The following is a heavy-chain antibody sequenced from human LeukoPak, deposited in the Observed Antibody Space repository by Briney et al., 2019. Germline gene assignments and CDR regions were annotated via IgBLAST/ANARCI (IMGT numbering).Heavy chain of an antibody. V-gene: IGHV3-11*05. D-gene: IGHD3-10*01. CDR2: ISTSSSYT. J-gene: IGHJ4*02. CDR1: GFTFSDYY. CDR3: ARDQFGSGRLDY. Sequence: GGSLRLSCAAFGFTFSDYYMSWIRQAPGKGLEWVSYISTSSSYTNYADSVKGRFTISRDNAKNTLYLQMNSLRAEDTAVYYCARDQFGSGRLDYWGQGTLVTVSS.